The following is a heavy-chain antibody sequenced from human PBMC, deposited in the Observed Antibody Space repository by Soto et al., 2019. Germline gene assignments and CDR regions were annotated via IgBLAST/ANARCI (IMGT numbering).Heavy chain of an antibody. CDR3: ARLADYYDSSGYPQNGMDV. D-gene: IGHD3-22*01. V-gene: IGHV1-69*13. CDR2: IIPIFGTA. J-gene: IGHJ6*02. CDR1: GGTFSSYA. Sequence: SVKVSCKASGGTFSSYAISWVRQAPGQGLEWMGGIIPIFGTANYAQKFQGRVTITADESTSTAYMELSSLRSEDTAVYYCARLADYYDSSGYPQNGMDVWGQRTTVTVSS.